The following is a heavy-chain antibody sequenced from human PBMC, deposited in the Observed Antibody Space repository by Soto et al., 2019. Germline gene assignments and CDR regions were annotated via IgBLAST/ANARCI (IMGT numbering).Heavy chain of an antibody. V-gene: IGHV3-30-3*01. Sequence: QVQLVESGGGVVQPGRSLRLSCAASGFTFSSYAMHWVRQAPGKGLERVAVISYDGSNKYYADSVKGRFTISRDNSKNTLYLQMNSLRAEDTAVYYCASPTNPLRFLEWLLCNWGQGTLVTVSS. CDR2: ISYDGSNK. CDR1: GFTFSSYA. J-gene: IGHJ4*02. CDR3: ASPTNPLRFLEWLLCN. D-gene: IGHD3-3*01.